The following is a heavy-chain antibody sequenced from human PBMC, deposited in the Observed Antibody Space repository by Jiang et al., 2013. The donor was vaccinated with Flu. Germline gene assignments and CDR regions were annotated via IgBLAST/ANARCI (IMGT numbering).Heavy chain of an antibody. D-gene: IGHD2-2*02. J-gene: IGHJ4*02. CDR1: GYNFTDYY. CDR3: ARIVARYRDFDY. V-gene: IGHV1-2*02. CDR2: INPNSGGT. Sequence: SCKPSGYNFTDYYMHWVRQAPGQGLEWMGWINPNSGGTHYAQNFQGRVTMTRDTSISTAYMELSRLGSDDTAVYYCARIVARYRDFDYWGRGTLVTVSS.